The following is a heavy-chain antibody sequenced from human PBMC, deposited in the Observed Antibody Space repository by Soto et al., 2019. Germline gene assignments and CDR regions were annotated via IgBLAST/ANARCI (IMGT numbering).Heavy chain of an antibody. CDR3: ARVGRGSGSPFDP. CDR1: GGSISSYY. Sequence: ETLSLTCTVSGGSISSYYWSWIRQPPGKGLEWIGYIYYSGSTNYNPSLKSRVTISVDTSKNQFSLKLSSVTAADTAVYYCARVGRGSGSPFDPWGQGTLVTVSS. J-gene: IGHJ5*02. V-gene: IGHV4-59*01. CDR2: IYYSGST. D-gene: IGHD1-26*01.